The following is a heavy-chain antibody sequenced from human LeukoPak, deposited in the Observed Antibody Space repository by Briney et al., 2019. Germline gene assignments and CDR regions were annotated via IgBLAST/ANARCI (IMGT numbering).Heavy chain of an antibody. Sequence: SETLSLTCTVSGGSVNSGNYYWSWIRQPPGKGLEWIGYIYYSGSTNYNPSLESRVTISVDTSKKQFSLKLSSVTAADTAVYYCVIVDDYVHDFWGQGTLVTVSS. CDR2: IYYSGST. V-gene: IGHV4-61*01. CDR3: VIVDDYVHDF. CDR1: GGSVNSGNYY. D-gene: IGHD3-16*01. J-gene: IGHJ4*02.